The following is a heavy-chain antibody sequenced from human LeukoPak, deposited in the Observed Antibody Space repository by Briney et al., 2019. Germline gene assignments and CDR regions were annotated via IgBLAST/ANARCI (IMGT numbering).Heavy chain of an antibody. J-gene: IGHJ6*03. V-gene: IGHV3-23*01. Sequence: GGSLRLSCAASGFTFSSYAMSWVRQAPGKGLEWVSAISGSGGSTYYADSVKGRFTISRDNSKNTLYLQMNRLRAEDTAVYYCAKSDCSGGSCYPLYYYMDVWGKGTTVTVSS. CDR1: GFTFSSYA. CDR3: AKSDCSGGSCYPLYYYMDV. D-gene: IGHD2-15*01. CDR2: ISGSGGST.